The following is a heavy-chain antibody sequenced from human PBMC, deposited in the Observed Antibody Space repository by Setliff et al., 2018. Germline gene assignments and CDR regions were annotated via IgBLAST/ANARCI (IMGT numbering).Heavy chain of an antibody. CDR2: IFYSGDT. D-gene: IGHD6-19*01. V-gene: IGHV4-59*02. Sequence: SETLSLTCTVSGASVRSHYWSWIRQPPGKGLEWIGFIFYSGDTKSNPSLKSRVTMSLDASKNRFSLNLTSVTAADTAVYYCATSGFCSAGSCYSFDDWGQGALVTVSS. CDR1: GASVRSHY. CDR3: ATSGFCSAGSCYSFDD. J-gene: IGHJ4*02.